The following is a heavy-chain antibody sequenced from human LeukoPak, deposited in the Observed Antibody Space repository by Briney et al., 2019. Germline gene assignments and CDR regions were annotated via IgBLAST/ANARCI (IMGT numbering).Heavy chain of an antibody. V-gene: IGHV3-21*01. CDR1: GFTFDNYA. Sequence: PGGSLRLSCEASGFTFDNYAMHWVRQAPGKGLEWVSAISGSGGSTYYADSVKGRFTISRDNAKNSLYLQMNSLRAEDTAVYYCARELAAAGFVDYWGQGTLVTVSS. CDR3: ARELAAAGFVDY. D-gene: IGHD6-13*01. J-gene: IGHJ4*02. CDR2: ISGSGGST.